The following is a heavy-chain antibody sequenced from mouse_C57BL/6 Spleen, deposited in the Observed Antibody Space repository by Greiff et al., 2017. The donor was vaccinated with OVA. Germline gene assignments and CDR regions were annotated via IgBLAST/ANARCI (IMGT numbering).Heavy chain of an antibody. Sequence: VKLQQSGAELVKPGASVKLSCKASGYTFTSYWMHWVKQRPGQGLEWIGMIHPNSGSTNYNEKFKSKATLTVDKSSSTAYMQLSSLTSEDSAVYYCARDYYGSSWYFDVWGTGTTVTVSS. CDR2: IHPNSGST. CDR1: GYTFTSYW. CDR3: ARDYYGSSWYFDV. D-gene: IGHD1-1*01. V-gene: IGHV1-64*01. J-gene: IGHJ1*03.